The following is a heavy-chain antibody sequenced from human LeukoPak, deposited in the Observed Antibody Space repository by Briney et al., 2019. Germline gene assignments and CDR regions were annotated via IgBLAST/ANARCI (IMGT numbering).Heavy chain of an antibody. CDR3: AKVAYMEQYFDY. Sequence: GGSLRLSCAASGFTFSSYGMHWVRQAPGKGLEWVAVIWYDGSNKYYADSVKGRFTISRDNSKNTLYLQMNSLRAEDTAVYYCAKVAYMEQYFDYWGQGTLVTVSS. V-gene: IGHV3-33*06. D-gene: IGHD1-14*01. J-gene: IGHJ4*02. CDR2: IWYDGSNK. CDR1: GFTFSSYG.